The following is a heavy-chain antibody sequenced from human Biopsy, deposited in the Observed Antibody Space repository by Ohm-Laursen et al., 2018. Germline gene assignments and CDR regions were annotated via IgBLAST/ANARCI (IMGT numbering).Heavy chain of an antibody. CDR3: ARGGKGYNYVTPGTWFDP. CDR1: GGSISSYY. V-gene: IGHV4-59*07. D-gene: IGHD5-24*01. J-gene: IGHJ5*02. Sequence: SDTLSLTCNVSGGSISSYYWSWIRQPPGKGLEWIGFIFYSGCTYYNPSLKSRTTISVDSSKNQFSLRLRSVTAADTAVYYCARGGKGYNYVTPGTWFDPWGRGTPVTVSS. CDR2: IFYSGCT.